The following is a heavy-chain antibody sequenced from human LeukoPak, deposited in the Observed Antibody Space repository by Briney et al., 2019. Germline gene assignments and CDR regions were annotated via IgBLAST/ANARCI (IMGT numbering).Heavy chain of an antibody. CDR3: ARGRDGYNYRGY. D-gene: IGHD5-24*01. V-gene: IGHV3-74*01. CDR2: INSDGSST. J-gene: IGHJ4*02. CDR1: GFTFSIYW. Sequence: GGSLRLSCAASGFTFSIYWMHWVRHAPGKGLVWVSHINSDGSSTTYADSVKGRFTISRDNAKNTLYLQMNSLRAEDTAVYYCARGRDGYNYRGYWGQGTLVSVSS.